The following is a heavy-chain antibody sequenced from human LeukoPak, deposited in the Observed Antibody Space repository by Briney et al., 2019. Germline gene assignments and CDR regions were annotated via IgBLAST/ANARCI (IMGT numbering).Heavy chain of an antibody. CDR3: ARRPIEMATPYWYFDL. CDR2: IYHSGST. J-gene: IGHJ2*01. D-gene: IGHD5-24*01. V-gene: IGHV4-38-2*01. Sequence: SETLSLTCAVSGYSINSGYYWGWIRQPPGKGLEWIGSIYHSGSTYYNPSLKSRVTISVDTSKNQFSLKLSSVTAADTAVYYCARRPIEMATPYWYFDLWGRGTLVTVSS. CDR1: GYSINSGYY.